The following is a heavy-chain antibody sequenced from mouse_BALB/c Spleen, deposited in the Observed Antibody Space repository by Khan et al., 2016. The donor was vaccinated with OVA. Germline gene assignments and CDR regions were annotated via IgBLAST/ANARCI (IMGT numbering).Heavy chain of an antibody. CDR1: GFTFSAFA. D-gene: IGHD1-1*01. CDR2: ISSGGTT. Sequence: EVQLVESGGGLVKPGGSLKLSCTASGFTFSAFAMSWVRQTPEKRLDRVASISSGGTTYYPDILKGRFTISRDNARNLLYLQMSSLRSEETAMYYCAREVYGSNYAWLAYWGQGTLVTVSA. V-gene: IGHV5-6-5*01. J-gene: IGHJ3*01. CDR3: AREVYGSNYAWLAY.